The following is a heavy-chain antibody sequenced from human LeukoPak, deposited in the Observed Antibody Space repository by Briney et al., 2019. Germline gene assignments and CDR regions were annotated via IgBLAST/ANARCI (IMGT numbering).Heavy chain of an antibody. J-gene: IGHJ4*02. CDR2: ISGSGGST. CDR1: GFTFSDYY. Sequence: PGGSLRLSCAASGFTFSDYYMSWIRQAPGKGLEWVSAISGSGGSTYYADSVKGRFTISRDNSKNTLYLQMNSLRAEDTAVYYCAKDRYGSGSAFDYWGQGTLVTVSS. CDR3: AKDRYGSGSAFDY. V-gene: IGHV3-23*01. D-gene: IGHD3-10*01.